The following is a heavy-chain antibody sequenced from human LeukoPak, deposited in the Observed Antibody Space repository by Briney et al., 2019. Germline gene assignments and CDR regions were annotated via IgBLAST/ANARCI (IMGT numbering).Heavy chain of an antibody. CDR1: GFSFSNYA. Sequence: GGSLRLSCAASGFSFSNYAMSWVRQAPGKGLEWLSSISGRRGGTNHADSVKGRFTISRDNSRNTLYLQMNSLRAEDTAIYYCAKDLEFSGYDALDIRGQGTMVTVS. J-gene: IGHJ3*02. D-gene: IGHD5-12*01. CDR3: AKDLEFSGYDALDI. CDR2: ISGRRGGT. V-gene: IGHV3-23*01.